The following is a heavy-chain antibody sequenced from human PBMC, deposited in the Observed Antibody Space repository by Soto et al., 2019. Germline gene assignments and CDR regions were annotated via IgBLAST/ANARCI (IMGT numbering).Heavy chain of an antibody. CDR3: AHSLIPNWGSRGAFDY. CDR1: GFSLSTSGVG. Sequence: SGPTLVNPTETLTLTCTVSGFSLSTSGVGVGWIRQPPGKALEWLALIYWDDDKRYSPSLKSRLTITKDTSKNQVVLTMTNMDPVDTATYYCAHSLIPNWGSRGAFDYWGQGTLVTVSS. J-gene: IGHJ4*02. CDR2: IYWDDDK. D-gene: IGHD7-27*01. V-gene: IGHV2-5*02.